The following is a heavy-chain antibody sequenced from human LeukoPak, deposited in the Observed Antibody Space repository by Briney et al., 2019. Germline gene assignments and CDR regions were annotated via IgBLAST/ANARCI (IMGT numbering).Heavy chain of an antibody. CDR2: FDPEDGET. CDR3: ATAWRNSKYYYYGMDV. Sequence: GASVKVSCKVSGYTLTELSMHWVRQAPGKGLEWMGGFDPEDGETIYAQKFQGRVTMTEDTSTDTAYMELSSLRSEDTAVYYCATAWRNSKYYYYGMDVWGQGTTVTVSS. CDR1: GYTLTELS. V-gene: IGHV1-24*01. J-gene: IGHJ6*02. D-gene: IGHD4-23*01.